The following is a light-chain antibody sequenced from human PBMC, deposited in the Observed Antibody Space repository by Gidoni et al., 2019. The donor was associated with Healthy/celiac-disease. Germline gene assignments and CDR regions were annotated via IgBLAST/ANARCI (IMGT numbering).Light chain of an antibody. CDR1: QSVSSN. J-gene: IGKJ4*01. CDR3: QQYNNWPLT. V-gene: IGKV3-15*01. CDR2: GAS. Sequence: EIVMTQSPATLSVSPGERATLSCRASQSVSSNLAWYQQKPGQAPRLLIYGASTRATGIPARFRGSGSGTEFTLTISSLQSEDFAVYYCQQYNNWPLTFVRXDQGGDQT.